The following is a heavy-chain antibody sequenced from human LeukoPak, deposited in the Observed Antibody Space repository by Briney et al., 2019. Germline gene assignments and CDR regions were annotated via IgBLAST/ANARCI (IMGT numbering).Heavy chain of an antibody. CDR1: GFTFSSYA. V-gene: IGHV3-23*01. CDR2: ISGSGGST. D-gene: IGHD4-17*01. CDR3: ANLDYGDYSSDY. J-gene: IGHJ4*02. Sequence: GGSLRLSCAASGFTFSSYAMSWVRQAPGKGLEWVSAISGSGGSTYYADSVKGRLTISRDNSKNTLYLQMDSLRAEDTAVYYCANLDYGDYSSDYWGQGTLVTVSS.